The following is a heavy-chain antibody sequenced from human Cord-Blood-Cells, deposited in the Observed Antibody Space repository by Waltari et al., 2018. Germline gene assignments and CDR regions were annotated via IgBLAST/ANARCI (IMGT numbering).Heavy chain of an antibody. V-gene: IGHV4-34*01. CDR3: ARDTWYYDFWSGYLNWFDP. CDR2: INHSGST. CDR1: GGSFSGYY. Sequence: QVQLQQWGAGLLKPSETLSLTCAVYGGSFSGYYWSWIRQPPGKGLEWIGEINHSGSTNYNPSLKSRVTISVDTSKNQFSLKLSSVTAADTAVYYCARDTWYYDFWSGYLNWFDPWGQGTLVTVSS. D-gene: IGHD3-3*01. J-gene: IGHJ5*02.